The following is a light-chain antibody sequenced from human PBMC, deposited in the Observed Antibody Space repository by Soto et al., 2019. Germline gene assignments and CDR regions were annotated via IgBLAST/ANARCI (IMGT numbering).Light chain of an antibody. Sequence: DIQMTQSPSTLSASVGDRVTITWRARESMSNCLAWYQQKPGKAPKLLISGASSVQSGVPSRFSGSASGTEFTLTISSLQPDDIATYYCQQCHRYLTFGQGTKVDIK. V-gene: IGKV1-5*01. CDR1: ESMSNC. CDR2: GAS. J-gene: IGKJ1*01. CDR3: QQCHRYLT.